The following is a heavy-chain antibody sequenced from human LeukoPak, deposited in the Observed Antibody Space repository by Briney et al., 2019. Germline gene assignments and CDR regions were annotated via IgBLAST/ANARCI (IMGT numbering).Heavy chain of an antibody. D-gene: IGHD3-3*01. Sequence: PGGSLRLSCAASGFTFSTYWVHWVRQVPGKGLAWVSHINSDGSSTTYADSVKGRFTISRNNAKNTLYLQMNSLRAEDTAVYYCARGPNYDFWSGYRDFYYMDVWGKGTTVTVSS. CDR3: ARGPNYDFWSGYRDFYYMDV. V-gene: IGHV3-74*01. CDR2: INSDGSST. J-gene: IGHJ6*03. CDR1: GFTFSTYW.